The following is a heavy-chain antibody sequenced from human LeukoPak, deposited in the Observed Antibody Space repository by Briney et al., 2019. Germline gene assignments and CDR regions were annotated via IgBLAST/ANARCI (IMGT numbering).Heavy chain of an antibody. D-gene: IGHD3-3*01. CDR2: IIPIFGTA. Sequence: SVKVSFKASGGTFSSYAISWVRQAPGQGLEWMGGIIPIFGTANYAQKFQGRVTITTDESTSTAYMELSSLRSEDTAVYYCARAPSYDFWSGYYGGWFDPWGQGTLVTVSS. CDR3: ARAPSYDFWSGYYGGWFDP. CDR1: GGTFSSYA. V-gene: IGHV1-69*05. J-gene: IGHJ5*02.